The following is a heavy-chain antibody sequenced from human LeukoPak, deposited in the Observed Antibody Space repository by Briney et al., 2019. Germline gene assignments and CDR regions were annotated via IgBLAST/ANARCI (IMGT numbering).Heavy chain of an antibody. V-gene: IGHV4-38-2*02. Sequence: IPSETLSLTCTVSGYSISSGYYWGWIRQPPGKGLEWIGSIYHSGSTYYNPSLKSRVTISVDTSKNQFSLKLSSVTAADTAVYYCARHVIYRYDYWGQGILVTVSS. CDR1: GYSISSGYY. D-gene: IGHD1-14*01. J-gene: IGHJ4*02. CDR3: ARHVIYRYDY. CDR2: IYHSGST.